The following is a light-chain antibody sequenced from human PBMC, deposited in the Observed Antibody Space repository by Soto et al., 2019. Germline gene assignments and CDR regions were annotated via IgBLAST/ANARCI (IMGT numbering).Light chain of an antibody. V-gene: IGLV4-69*01. CDR3: QTLDTGIVV. J-gene: IGLJ2*01. CDR1: SGHGNYV. CDR2: VKSDGSH. Sequence: QLVLTQSPSASASLGASVKLTCTLSSGHGNYVIAWHQQQPEKGPRYLMKVKSDGSHNKGDGNPDRFSGSSSGAERYLAISSLQSEDEADYYCQTLDTGIVVFGGGTKLTVL.